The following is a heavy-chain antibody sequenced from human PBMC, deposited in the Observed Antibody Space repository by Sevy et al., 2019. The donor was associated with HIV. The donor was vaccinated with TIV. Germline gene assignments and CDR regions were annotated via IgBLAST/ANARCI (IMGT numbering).Heavy chain of an antibody. CDR1: GFSFRSAW. V-gene: IGHV3-15*01. D-gene: IGHD1-1*01. CDR2: IKSKTDGGTT. CDR3: TTEFVWNARSIAFDI. J-gene: IGHJ3*02. Sequence: GGSLRLSCAASGFSFRSAWMNWVRQAPRKGLEWVGRIKSKTDGGTTDYAAPVKGRFTISRDDSKSKVYLQMSSLKTEDTAVYYCTTEFVWNARSIAFDIWGQGTMVTVS.